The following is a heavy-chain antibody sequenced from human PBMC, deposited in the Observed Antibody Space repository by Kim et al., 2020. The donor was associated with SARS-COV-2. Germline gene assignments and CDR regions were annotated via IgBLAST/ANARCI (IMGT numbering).Heavy chain of an antibody. CDR1: GGSISSGGYY. CDR2: IYYSGST. J-gene: IGHJ2*01. CDR3: ARGKTTRYFDLSWYFDL. Sequence: SETLSLTCTVSGGSISSGGYYWSWIRQHPGKGLEWIGYIYYSGSTYYNPSLKSRVTISVDTSKNQFSLMLSSVTAADTAVYYCARGKTTRYFDLSWYFDLWGRGTLVTVSS. D-gene: IGHD3-9*01. V-gene: IGHV4-31*03.